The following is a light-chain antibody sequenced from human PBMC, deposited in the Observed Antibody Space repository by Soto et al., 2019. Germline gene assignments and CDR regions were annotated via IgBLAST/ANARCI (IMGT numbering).Light chain of an antibody. J-gene: IGLJ3*02. V-gene: IGLV1-51*02. CDR1: SSNIGYNY. Sequence: SVLTQPPSVSAAPGQKVTISCSGSSSNIGYNYVSWYQQLPGTAPKFLIYEDNKRPSGIPDRFSGSKSGTSAALGITGLQTGDEAYYYCGTWDSSLSAWVFGGGTKLTVL. CDR2: EDN. CDR3: GTWDSSLSAWV.